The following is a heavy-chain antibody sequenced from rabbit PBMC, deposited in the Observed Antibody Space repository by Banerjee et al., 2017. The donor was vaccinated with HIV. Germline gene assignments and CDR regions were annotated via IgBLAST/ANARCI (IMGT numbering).Heavy chain of an antibody. CDR2: IYAGSSGST. J-gene: IGHJ4*01. D-gene: IGHD6-1*01. CDR3: ARSPVYAGYAGYGYAYYFNL. V-gene: IGHV1S45*01. CDR1: GFSFSSSDY. Sequence: QEQLVESGGGLVQPEGSLTLTCTASGFSFSSSDYMCWVRQAPGKGLEWIACIYAGSSGSTYYASWAKGRFTISKTSSTTVTLQMTSLTAADTATYFCARSPVYAGYAGYGYAYYFNLWGPGTLVTVS.